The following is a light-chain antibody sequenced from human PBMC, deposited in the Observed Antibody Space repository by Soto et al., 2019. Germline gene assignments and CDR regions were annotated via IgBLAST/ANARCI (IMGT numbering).Light chain of an antibody. CDR1: QTIRSG. CDR2: KAS. CDR3: QRAKSYAEA. V-gene: IGKV1-5*03. J-gene: IGKJ1*01. Sequence: DIPMTQSPSTPSGSVGDRVTITCRARQTIRSGLAWYQQKSGKAPKLLIYKASTLKSGVPSRFSGSGSGTECNLTISSLQRDECATYACQRAKSYAEAFGQGTKVEL.